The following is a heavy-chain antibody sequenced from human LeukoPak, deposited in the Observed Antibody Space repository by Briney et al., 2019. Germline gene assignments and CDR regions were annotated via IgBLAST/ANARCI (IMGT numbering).Heavy chain of an antibody. V-gene: IGHV3-21*01. CDR3: ARDRVVSGRFGEVAS. J-gene: IGHJ5*01. CDR2: ISSSSTYI. D-gene: IGHD3-10*01. Sequence: GGSLRLSCAASGFTFSSYSMNWVRQAPGKGLEWVSFISSSSTYIYYADSVKGRFTISRDDAKNSLYLQMSSLKADDTAVYYCARDRVVSGRFGEVASWGQGTLVTVSS. CDR1: GFTFSSYS.